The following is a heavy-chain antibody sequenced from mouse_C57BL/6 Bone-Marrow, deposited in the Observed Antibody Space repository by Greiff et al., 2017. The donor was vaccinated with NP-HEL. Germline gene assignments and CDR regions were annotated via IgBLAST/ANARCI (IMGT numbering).Heavy chain of an antibody. V-gene: IGHV8-8*01. CDR1: GFSLSTFGMG. D-gene: IGHD2-2*01. J-gene: IGHJ4*01. CDR2: IWWDDDK. Sequence: QVTLKESGPGILQPSQTLSLSCSFSGFSLSTFGMGVGWLRHPSGMGLVWLAHIWWDDDKYYNPALKSRLTISYDSSKHQAFLKIANVDTADTATYYYAGMEKGVTPYYYDMDYWGQGTSVTVSS. CDR3: AGMEKGVTPYYYDMDY.